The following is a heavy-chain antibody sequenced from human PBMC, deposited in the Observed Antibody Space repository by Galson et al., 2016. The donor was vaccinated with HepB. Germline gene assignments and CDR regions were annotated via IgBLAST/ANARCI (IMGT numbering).Heavy chain of an antibody. CDR2: IIPIFGTA. CDR1: GSGVTFSSHG. D-gene: IGHD6-19*01. CDR3: ARDRSSGWFDSSDI. Sequence: SVKVSCKASGSGVTFSSHGITWVRQAPRQGLEWMGAIIPIFGTANYEEKFQGRLTITADEPTSTVYMELSSLRSEDTAVYYCARDRSSGWFDSSDIWGQGTMVTVSS. J-gene: IGHJ3*02. V-gene: IGHV1-69*13.